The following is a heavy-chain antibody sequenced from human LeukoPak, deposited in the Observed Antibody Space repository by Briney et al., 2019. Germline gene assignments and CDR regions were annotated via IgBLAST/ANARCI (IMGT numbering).Heavy chain of an antibody. CDR2: ISGSGGST. J-gene: IGHJ4*02. D-gene: IGHD3-22*01. V-gene: IGHV3-23*01. Sequence: GGSLRLSCAASGFTFSSYAMSWVRQAPGKGLEWVSVISGSGGSTHYADSVKGRFTISRDNSKNTLYLQMNSLRAEDTAVYYCAKDLSLEGYYDSSDYFDYWGQGTLVTVSS. CDR3: AKDLSLEGYYDSSDYFDY. CDR1: GFTFSSYA.